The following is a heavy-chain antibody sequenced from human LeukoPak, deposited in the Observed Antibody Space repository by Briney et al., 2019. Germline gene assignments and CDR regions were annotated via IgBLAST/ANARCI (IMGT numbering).Heavy chain of an antibody. D-gene: IGHD3-22*01. CDR2: ISGSGGTT. J-gene: IGHJ4*02. CDR3: AKVPYHDSSGGGFDY. V-gene: IGHV3-23*01. CDR1: GFTFSSYA. Sequence: GGSLRLSCAASGFTFSSYALYWVRQAPGQGLEWVSGISGSGGTTHYADSVKGRFTISRDNSKNTLYLQMNSLRAEDTAVYYCAKVPYHDSSGGGFDYWGQGTLVTVSS.